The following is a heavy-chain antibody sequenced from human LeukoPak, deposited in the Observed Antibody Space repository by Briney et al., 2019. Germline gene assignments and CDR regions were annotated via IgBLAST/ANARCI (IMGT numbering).Heavy chain of an antibody. D-gene: IGHD3-22*01. V-gene: IGHV3-21*01. CDR3: ARDDLLHRNWFDP. Sequence: GGSLRLSCAASGFTFSRFSMNWVRQAPGKGLEWVSSISSSGTYIYYADSVKGRFTISRDSAKNSLYLQMNSLRAEDTAVYYCARDDLLHRNWFDPWGQGTLVTVSS. CDR1: GFTFSRFS. J-gene: IGHJ5*02. CDR2: ISSSGTYI.